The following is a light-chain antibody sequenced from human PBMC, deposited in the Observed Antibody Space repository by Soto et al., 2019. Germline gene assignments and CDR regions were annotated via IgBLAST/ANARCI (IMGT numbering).Light chain of an antibody. CDR1: QSVSGN. CDR3: QQYNNWPPA. CDR2: GAS. J-gene: IGKJ1*01. V-gene: IGKV3-15*01. Sequence: EIVMAQSPATLSVSQGERATLSCRASQSVSGNLAWYQQKPGQAPRLLIYGASTRATGIPARFSGSGSGTEFTLTISSLQSEDFAVYYCQQYNNWPPAFGQGTKVEIK.